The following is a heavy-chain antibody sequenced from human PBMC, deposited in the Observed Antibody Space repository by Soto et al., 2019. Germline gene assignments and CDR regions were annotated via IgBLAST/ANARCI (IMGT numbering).Heavy chain of an antibody. CDR2: INAGNGNT. D-gene: IGHD1-1*01. V-gene: IGHV1-3*01. CDR1: GYTFTGDA. Sequence: ASVKVSCKASGYTFTGDAMHWVRQAPGQRLEWMGWINAGNGNTKYSQKFQGRVTITRDTSASTAYMELSSLRSEDTAVYYCAREDWNDENWFDPWGQGTLVTVSS. J-gene: IGHJ5*02. CDR3: AREDWNDENWFDP.